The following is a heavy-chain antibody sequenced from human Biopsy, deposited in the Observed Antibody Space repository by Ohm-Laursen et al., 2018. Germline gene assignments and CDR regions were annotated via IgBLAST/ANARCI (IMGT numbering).Heavy chain of an antibody. CDR3: AREAIEVATAFDI. D-gene: IGHD5-24*01. CDR2: IYYSGST. Sequence: SETLSLTCTVSGVSISTYYWSWIRQSPGRGLEWIAYIYYSGSTDYNPSLKSRVTISLDTSKNQFSLKLSSVTAADTAIYYCAREAIEVATAFDIWGQGTMVTVSS. CDR1: GVSISTYY. V-gene: IGHV4-59*01. J-gene: IGHJ3*02.